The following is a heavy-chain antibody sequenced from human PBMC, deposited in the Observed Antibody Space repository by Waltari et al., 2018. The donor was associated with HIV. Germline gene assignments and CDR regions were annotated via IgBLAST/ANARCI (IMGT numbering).Heavy chain of an antibody. Sequence: QVHLQQWGAGLLKPSETLSLTCAVYGGSISGFFWIWVRQPPGSGLEWIGEINDRGTANYNPSLKSRVSMSVNTSKNQFSLSLTSVTAADTALYYCARVEMASITYFDFWGQGTLVTVSS. CDR1: GGSISGFF. CDR2: INDRGTA. J-gene: IGHJ4*02. V-gene: IGHV4-34*02. CDR3: ARVEMASITYFDF. D-gene: IGHD5-12*01.